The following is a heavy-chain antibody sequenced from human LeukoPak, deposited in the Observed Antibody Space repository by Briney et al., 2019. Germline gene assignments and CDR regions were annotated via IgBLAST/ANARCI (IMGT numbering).Heavy chain of an antibody. V-gene: IGHV3-30*03. CDR3: ARAGHSSGYYLLY. D-gene: IGHD3-22*01. Sequence: GGSLRLSCAASGFTFSSYGMHWVRQAPGKGLEWVAVISYDGSNKYYADSVKGRFTISRDNSKNTLYLQMNSLRAEDTAVYYCARAGHSSGYYLLYWGQGTLVTVSS. CDR2: ISYDGSNK. J-gene: IGHJ4*02. CDR1: GFTFSSYG.